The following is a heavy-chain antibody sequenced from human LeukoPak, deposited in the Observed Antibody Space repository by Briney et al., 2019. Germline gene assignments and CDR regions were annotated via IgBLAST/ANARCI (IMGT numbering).Heavy chain of an antibody. CDR1: GGSISSYY. Sequence: SETLSLTCTVSGGSISSYYWSWIRQPPGKGLEWIGSIYYSGSTYYNPSLKSRVTISVDTSKNQFSLKLSSVTAADTAVYYCARHEGYYDYVWGSYRHEYYFDYWGQGTLVTVSS. CDR2: IYYSGST. J-gene: IGHJ4*02. V-gene: IGHV4-59*05. D-gene: IGHD3-16*02. CDR3: ARHEGYYDYVWGSYRHEYYFDY.